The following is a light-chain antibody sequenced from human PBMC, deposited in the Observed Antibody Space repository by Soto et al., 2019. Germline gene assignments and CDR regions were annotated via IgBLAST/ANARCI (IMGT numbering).Light chain of an antibody. J-gene: IGKJ2*01. CDR1: QTVSSN. CDR2: GAS. V-gene: IGKV3-15*01. CDR3: QQYHNWPPQYT. Sequence: IVLTQSPATLSVSPGERATLSCRASQTVSSNLAWYQQKPGQAPRLLIHGASTRATGVPARFIGGGSGTEFTLSISSLQSEDFAVYYCQQYHNWPPQYTFGQGTKLQIK.